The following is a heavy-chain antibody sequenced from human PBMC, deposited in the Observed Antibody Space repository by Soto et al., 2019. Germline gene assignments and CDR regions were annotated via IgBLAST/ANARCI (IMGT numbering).Heavy chain of an antibody. Sequence: QVQLVQSGAEVKKPGASVKVSCKASGYTFTSYGISWVRQAPGQGLEWMGWISAYNGNTNYAQKLQGRVTMTTDTSTSRVYMGRRSLSSDDTAVYYCARDRGMTTVPPIDLWGRGTLVTVSS. D-gene: IGHD4-17*01. J-gene: IGHJ2*01. CDR1: GYTFTSYG. V-gene: IGHV1-18*01. CDR3: ARDRGMTTVPPIDL. CDR2: ISAYNGNT.